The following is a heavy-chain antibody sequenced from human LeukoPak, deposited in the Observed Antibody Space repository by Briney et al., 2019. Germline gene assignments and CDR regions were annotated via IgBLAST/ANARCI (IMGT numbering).Heavy chain of an antibody. CDR2: IYDGGFT. J-gene: IGHJ4*02. CDR3: ARDLMGIAYRGAFYY. D-gene: IGHD6-13*01. Sequence: GGSLRLSCAASGFTVTSNYMAWVRQAPGKGLEWVSVIYDGGFTYCADSVKGRFTISRDNAKNSLYLQMNSLRAEDTAVYYCARDLMGIAYRGAFYYWGQGTLVTVSS. V-gene: IGHV3-53*01. CDR1: GFTVTSNY.